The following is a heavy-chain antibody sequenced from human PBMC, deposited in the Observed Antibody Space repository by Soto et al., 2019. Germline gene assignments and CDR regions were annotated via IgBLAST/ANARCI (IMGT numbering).Heavy chain of an antibody. Sequence: SETLSLTCAVSGGSFSGYYWSGCRQPPGEKLEWIGEINHSGSTNYNPSLKNRRTISVETSKNQFSLKLSSVSAADTAVYYCSWAEKSSSRCFDYWGQGTLVTVSS. CDR3: SWAEKSSSRCFDY. V-gene: IGHV4-34*01. CDR2: INHSGST. CDR1: GGSFSGYY. D-gene: IGHD6-6*01. J-gene: IGHJ4*02.